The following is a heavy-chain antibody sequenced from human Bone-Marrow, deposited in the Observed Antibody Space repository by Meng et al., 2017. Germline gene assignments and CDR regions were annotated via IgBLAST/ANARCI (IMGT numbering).Heavy chain of an antibody. V-gene: IGHV3-23*01. D-gene: IGHD3-22*01. Sequence: GESLKISCAASGFTFDDYGMSWVRQAPGKGLEWVSAISGSGGSTYYADPVKGRFTISRDNSKNTLYLQMNSLRAEDTAVYYCAKQGRRGYYDSSGYWYYFDYWGQGTLVTVSS. CDR3: AKQGRRGYYDSSGYWYYFDY. CDR1: GFTFDDYG. J-gene: IGHJ4*02. CDR2: ISGSGGST.